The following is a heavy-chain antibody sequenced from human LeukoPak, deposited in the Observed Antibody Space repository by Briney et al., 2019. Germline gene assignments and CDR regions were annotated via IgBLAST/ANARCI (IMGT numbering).Heavy chain of an antibody. D-gene: IGHD2-21*02. J-gene: IGHJ2*01. V-gene: IGHV4-38-2*02. Sequence: SETLSLTCTVSGYSISSDYYWGWIRQPPGKGLEWIGSIYHSGSTYYNPSLKSRVTISVDTSKNQFSLKLSSVTAADTAVYYCARTLAYCGGDCYTSPHIPQHWYFDLWGRGTLVTVSS. CDR1: GYSISSDYY. CDR3: ARTLAYCGGDCYTSPHIPQHWYFDL. CDR2: IYHSGST.